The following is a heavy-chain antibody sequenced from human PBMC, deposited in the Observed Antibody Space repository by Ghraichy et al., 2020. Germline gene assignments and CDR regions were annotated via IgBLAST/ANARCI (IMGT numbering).Heavy chain of an antibody. CDR3: ARGTIAGYYDSSGYPIH. V-gene: IGHV1-2*02. CDR1: GYTFTGYY. Sequence: ASVKVSCKASGYTFTGYYMHWVRQAPGQGLEWMGWINPNSGGTNYAQKFQGRVTMTRDTSISTAYMELSRLRSDDTAVYYCARGTIAGYYDSSGYPIHWGQGTLVTVSS. D-gene: IGHD3-22*01. J-gene: IGHJ4*02. CDR2: INPNSGGT.